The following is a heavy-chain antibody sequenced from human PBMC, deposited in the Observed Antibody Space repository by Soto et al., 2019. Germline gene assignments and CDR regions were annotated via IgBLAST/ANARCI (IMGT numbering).Heavy chain of an antibody. V-gene: IGHV1-18*01. J-gene: IGHJ6*02. CDR1: GYTFTRSG. CDR3: ARDQGITTFGVYSMYYYGMDV. Sequence: QVQLVQSGAEVKKPGASVKVSCKASGYTFTRSGISWVRQAPGQGLEWLGWINPDNGNTNYAQHLQGRVSLTTDTSTSTADLDLRILRSDDTAVDYCARDQGITTFGVYSMYYYGMDVWGQGTTVTVSS. CDR2: INPDNGNT. D-gene: IGHD3-3*01.